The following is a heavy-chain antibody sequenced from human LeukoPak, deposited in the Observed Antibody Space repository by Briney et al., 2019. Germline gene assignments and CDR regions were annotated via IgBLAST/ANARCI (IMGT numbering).Heavy chain of an antibody. D-gene: IGHD2-15*01. CDR1: GGSFSGYY. V-gene: IGHV4-34*01. J-gene: IGHJ4*02. CDR2: INHSGST. CDR3: TRAGPLVLAAGTPSFDY. Sequence: PSETLSLTCAVYGGSFSGYYWSWIRQPPGKGLEWIGEINHSGSTNYSPSLRSRVSISVDRSENQLSLKLSSVTAADTAVYYCTRAGPLVLAAGTPSFDYWGPGTLVTVSS.